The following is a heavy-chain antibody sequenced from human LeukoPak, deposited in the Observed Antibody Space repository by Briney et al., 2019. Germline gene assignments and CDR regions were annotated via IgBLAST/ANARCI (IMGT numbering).Heavy chain of an antibody. V-gene: IGHV3-15*07. CDR3: TTGRDDYVWGSYRDEYFQH. D-gene: IGHD3-16*02. J-gene: IGHJ1*01. Sequence: GGSLRLSCAASGFTFSNAWMNWVRQAPGKGLEWVGRIKSKTDGGTTDYAVPVKGRFTISRDDSKNTLYLQMNSLKTEDTAVYYCTTGRDDYVWGSYRDEYFQHWGQGTLVTVSS. CDR1: GFTFSNAW. CDR2: IKSKTDGGTT.